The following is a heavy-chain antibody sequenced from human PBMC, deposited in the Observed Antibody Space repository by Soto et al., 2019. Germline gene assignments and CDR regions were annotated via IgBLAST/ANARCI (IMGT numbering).Heavy chain of an antibody. D-gene: IGHD2-15*01. CDR3: VIDLGYFDF. V-gene: IGHV1-69*02. J-gene: IGHJ4*02. CDR1: AGTYNNHS. CDR2: SIPILGRA. Sequence: QVQLVQSGTEVKKPGSSVAVSCQASAGTYNNHSLSWVRQAPGQGLEWMGRSIPILGRADYSQKFQGRLTLTVDKSTSTADMELSNLTSEDTAVYYCVIDLGYFDFWGQGTLVTVSS.